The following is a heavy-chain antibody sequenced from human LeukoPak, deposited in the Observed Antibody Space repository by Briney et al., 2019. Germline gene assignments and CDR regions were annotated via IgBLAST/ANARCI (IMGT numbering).Heavy chain of an antibody. D-gene: IGHD3/OR15-3a*01. V-gene: IGHV3-21*01. CDR3: ATFWTGRPTGNAFDI. CDR2: ISSSSYI. CDR1: GFTFSSYS. J-gene: IGHJ3*02. Sequence: GGSLRLSCAASGFTFSSYSMNWVRQAPGKGLEWVSSISSSSYIYYADSVKGRFTISRDNAKNSLYLQMNSLRAEDTAGYYCATFWTGRPTGNAFDIWGQGTMVTVSS.